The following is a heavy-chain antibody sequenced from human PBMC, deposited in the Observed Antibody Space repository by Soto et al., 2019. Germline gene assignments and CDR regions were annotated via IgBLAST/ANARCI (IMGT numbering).Heavy chain of an antibody. CDR2: IIPIFGTA. D-gene: IGHD3-9*01. CDR1: GGTFSSYA. J-gene: IGHJ5*02. CDR3: ARGLRYFDWLFST. Sequence: ASVKVSCKASGGTFSSYAISWVRQAPGQGLEWMGGIIPIFGTANYAQKFQGRVTITADESTSTAYMELSSLRSEDTAVYYCARGLRYFDWLFSTWGQGTLVTVSS. V-gene: IGHV1-69*13.